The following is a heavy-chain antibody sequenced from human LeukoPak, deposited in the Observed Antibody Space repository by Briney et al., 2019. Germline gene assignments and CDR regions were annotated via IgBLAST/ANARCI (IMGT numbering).Heavy chain of an antibody. CDR2: IHHSGST. Sequence: PSETLSLTCTVSGYSISNGFYWGWIRQPPGKGLEWIGSIHHSGSTYYNPSLKSRVTISVDTSKNQFSLKLNSVTAADTAVYYCARRTYYYDSSGSGGDAFDIWRQGTMVTVSS. J-gene: IGHJ3*02. CDR3: ARRTYYYDSSGSGGDAFDI. V-gene: IGHV4-38-2*02. D-gene: IGHD3-22*01. CDR1: GYSISNGFY.